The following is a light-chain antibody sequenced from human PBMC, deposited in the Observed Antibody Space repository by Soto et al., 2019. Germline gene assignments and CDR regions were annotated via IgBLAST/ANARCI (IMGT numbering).Light chain of an antibody. Sequence: EVVLTQSPGTLSLSPGERVTLSCRASQSVSNNYLAWYQQKPGQSPKLLSFGSADRATGIPDRFSGSGSGPDFTLTITSLEPEDFAVYYCQQYGSSPPYTFGQGTKLEIK. CDR3: QQYGSSPPYT. CDR1: QSVSNNY. CDR2: GSA. V-gene: IGKV3-20*01. J-gene: IGKJ2*01.